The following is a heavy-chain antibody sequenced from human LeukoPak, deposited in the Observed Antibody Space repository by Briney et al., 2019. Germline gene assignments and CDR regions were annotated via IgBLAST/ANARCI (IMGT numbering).Heavy chain of an antibody. CDR2: IYYSGST. V-gene: IGHV4-59*01. CDR3: ARAKGAAGTYLFDY. J-gene: IGHJ4*02. Sequence: SETLSLTCTVSGGSISSYYWSWIRQPPGKGLEWIGYIYYSGSTNYNPSLKSRVTISVDTSKNQFSLKLSSVTAADTAVYYCARAKGAAGTYLFDYWGQGTLVTVSS. D-gene: IGHD6-13*01. CDR1: GGSISSYY.